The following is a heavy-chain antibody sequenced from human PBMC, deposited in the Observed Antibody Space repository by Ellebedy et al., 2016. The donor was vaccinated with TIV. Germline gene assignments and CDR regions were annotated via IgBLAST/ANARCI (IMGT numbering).Heavy chain of an antibody. CDR2: ISAYNGNT. CDR1: GYTFTSYG. Sequence: ASVKVSCKASGYTFTSYGISWVRQAPGQGLEWMGWISAYNGNTNYAQKLQGRVTMTTDTSTSTAYMELRSLRSDDTAVYYCAVSYGSGSYYKGYYYGMDVWGQGTTVTVSS. D-gene: IGHD3-10*01. V-gene: IGHV1-18*04. J-gene: IGHJ6*02. CDR3: AVSYGSGSYYKGYYYGMDV.